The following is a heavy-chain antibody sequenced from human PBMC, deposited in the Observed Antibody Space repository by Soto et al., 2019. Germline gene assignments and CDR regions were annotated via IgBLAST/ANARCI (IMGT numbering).Heavy chain of an antibody. V-gene: IGHV3-9*01. CDR2: ISWNSGSI. J-gene: IGHJ6*02. CDR3: AKDIGYCSGGSCYRSGMDV. Sequence: EVQLVESGGGLVQPGRSLRLSCAASGFTFDDYVMHWVRQAPGKGLEWVSGISWNSGSIGYADSVKGRFTISRDNAKNSLYLQMNSLRAEDTALYYCAKDIGYCSGGSCYRSGMDVWGQGTTVTVSS. D-gene: IGHD2-15*01. CDR1: GFTFDDYV.